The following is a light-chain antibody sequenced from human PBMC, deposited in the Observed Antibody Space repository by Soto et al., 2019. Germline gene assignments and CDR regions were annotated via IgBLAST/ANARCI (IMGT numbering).Light chain of an antibody. Sequence: DIQMTQSPSTLSASVGDRVTITCRASQSITDWLAGYQQKPGKAPKFLIYKASNLEGGVPSRFSGSGSGTEFTLTISSVQHDDFANYYCQYGGAYWWTFGQGTKVEIK. CDR3: QYGGAYWWT. J-gene: IGKJ1*01. CDR1: QSITDW. CDR2: KAS. V-gene: IGKV1-5*03.